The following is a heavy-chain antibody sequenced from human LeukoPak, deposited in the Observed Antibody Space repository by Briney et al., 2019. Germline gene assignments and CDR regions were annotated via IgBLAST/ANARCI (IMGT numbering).Heavy chain of an antibody. V-gene: IGHV1-18*01. CDR3: ARDHYCTNGVCSLLPFDY. Sequence: ASVKVSYKASGYTFTSYGISWVRQAPGQGLEWMGWISAYNGNTNYAQKLQGRVTMTTDTSTSTAYMELRSLRSDDTAVYYCARDHYCTNGVCSLLPFDYWAREPWSPSPQ. D-gene: IGHD2-8*01. J-gene: IGHJ4*02. CDR2: ISAYNGNT. CDR1: GYTFTSYG.